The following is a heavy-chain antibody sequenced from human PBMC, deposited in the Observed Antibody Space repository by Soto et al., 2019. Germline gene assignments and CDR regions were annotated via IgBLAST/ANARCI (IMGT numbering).Heavy chain of an antibody. V-gene: IGHV3-48*03. CDR1: GFTFSSYE. CDR3: ARESDSNYDGMDV. CDR2: ISSSGSTI. D-gene: IGHD4-4*01. J-gene: IGHJ6*02. Sequence: HPGGSLRLSCAASGFTFSSYEMNWVRQAPGKGLEWVSYISSSGSTIYYADSVKGRFTISRDNAKNSLYLQMNSLRAEDTAVYYCARESDSNYDGMDVWGQGTTVTVSS.